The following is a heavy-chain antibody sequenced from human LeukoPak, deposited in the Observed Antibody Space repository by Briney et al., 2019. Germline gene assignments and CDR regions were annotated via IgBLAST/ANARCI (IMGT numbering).Heavy chain of an antibody. V-gene: IGHV1-69*05. Sequence: SVTVSCKASGGTFSSYAISWVRQAPGQGLEWMGGIIPIFGTANYAQKFQGRVTITTDESTSTAYMELSSLRSEDTAVYYCARGGDTAMVHSLPDYWGQGTLVTVSS. CDR2: IIPIFGTA. CDR3: ARGGDTAMVHSLPDY. CDR1: GGTFSSYA. D-gene: IGHD5-18*01. J-gene: IGHJ4*02.